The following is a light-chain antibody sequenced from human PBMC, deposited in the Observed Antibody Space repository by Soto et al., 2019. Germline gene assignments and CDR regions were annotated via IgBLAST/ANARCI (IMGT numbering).Light chain of an antibody. CDR1: QGVGSW. CDR2: AAS. V-gene: IGKV1-12*01. CDR3: QQANSFPWT. J-gene: IGKJ1*01. Sequence: DIQMTQSPSSVSAPVGDRVTITCRASQGVGSWLAGYQQKPGKAPKLLIFAASSVQSGVPSRFSGSGSGTDFTLTISSLQPEDVAIYYCQQANSFPWTFGQGTKVEIK.